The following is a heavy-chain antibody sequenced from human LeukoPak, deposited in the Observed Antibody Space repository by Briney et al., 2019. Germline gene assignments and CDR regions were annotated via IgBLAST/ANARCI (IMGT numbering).Heavy chain of an antibody. CDR2: IYYIGST. J-gene: IGHJ5*02. CDR3: ARAGPYYYGSGSYWMASANWFDP. D-gene: IGHD3-10*01. V-gene: IGHV4-4*02. Sequence: SETLSLTCAVSGGSISSSNWWSWVRQPPGKGLEWIGSIYYIGSTHYNPSLKRRVTISVDTSKNQFSLKLSSVTAADTAVYYCARAGPYYYGSGSYWMASANWFDPWGQGTLVTVSS. CDR1: GGSISSSNW.